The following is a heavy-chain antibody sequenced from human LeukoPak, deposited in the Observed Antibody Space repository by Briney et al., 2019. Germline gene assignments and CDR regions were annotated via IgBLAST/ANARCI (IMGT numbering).Heavy chain of an antibody. CDR3: ARDLFPSSSWCRAQGEYFQH. CDR2: TIPILGIA. V-gene: IGHV1-69*04. Sequence: ASVKVSCKASGGTFSSYAISWVRQAPGQGLEWMGRTIPILGIANYAQKFQGRVTITADKSTSTAYMELSSLRSEDTAVYYCARDLFPSSSWCRAQGEYFQHWGQGTLVTVSS. D-gene: IGHD6-13*01. J-gene: IGHJ1*01. CDR1: GGTFSSYA.